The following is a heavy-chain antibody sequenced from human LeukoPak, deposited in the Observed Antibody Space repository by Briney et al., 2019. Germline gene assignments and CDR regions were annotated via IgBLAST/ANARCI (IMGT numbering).Heavy chain of an antibody. D-gene: IGHD5-12*01. CDR2: IYPGDSDT. CDR1: GSIFISYW. Sequence: GASLEISCQGSGSIFISYWIGWVRQLPGKGLEWMGIIYPGDSDTRYSPSFQGQVTISADKSITTAYLQWSSLKASDTAMYYCARRSTLRSPFDYWGQGTLVTVSS. CDR3: ARRSTLRSPFDY. V-gene: IGHV5-51*01. J-gene: IGHJ4*02.